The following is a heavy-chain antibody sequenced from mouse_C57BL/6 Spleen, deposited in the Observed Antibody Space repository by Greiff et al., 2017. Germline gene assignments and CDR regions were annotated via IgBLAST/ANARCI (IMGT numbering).Heavy chain of an antibody. CDR2: INPSTGGT. V-gene: IGHV1-42*01. CDR3: ARSIYYGPLYAMDY. D-gene: IGHD2-1*01. J-gene: IGHJ4*01. Sequence: EVKLVESGPELVKPGASVKISCKASGYSFTGYYMNWVKQSPEKSLEWIGEINPSTGGTTYTQKFKAKATLTVDKSSSTAYMQQKSLTSEDSAVYYCARSIYYGPLYAMDYWGQGTSVTVSS. CDR1: GYSFTGYY.